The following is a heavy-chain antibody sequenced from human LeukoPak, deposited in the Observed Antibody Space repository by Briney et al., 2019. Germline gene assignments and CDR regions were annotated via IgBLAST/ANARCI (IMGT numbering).Heavy chain of an antibody. CDR1: GFTFSSYS. Sequence: GGSLRLSCAASGFTFSSYSMNWVRQAPGKGLEWVSYISSSSSTIYYADSEKGRFTISRDNAKNSLYLQMNSLRAEDTAVYYCARDDIVVVPAAISYYYGMDVWGQGTTVTVSS. J-gene: IGHJ6*02. CDR3: ARDDIVVVPAAISYYYGMDV. D-gene: IGHD2-2*01. V-gene: IGHV3-48*01. CDR2: ISSSSSTI.